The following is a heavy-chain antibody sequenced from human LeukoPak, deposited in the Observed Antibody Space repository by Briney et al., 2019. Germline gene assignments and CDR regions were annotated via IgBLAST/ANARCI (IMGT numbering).Heavy chain of an antibody. J-gene: IGHJ4*02. CDR1: GFTFSNYA. CDR3: AKDTYYYGSGSYSDY. V-gene: IGHV3-23*01. CDR2: ISDRGGST. Sequence: GRSLRLSCAASGFTFSNYAMSWVRQAPGKGLEWVSVISDRGGSTYHADSVKGRFTISRDNSKNTLYLQMNSLRAEDTAVYYCAKDTYYYGSGSYSDYWGQGTLVAVSS. D-gene: IGHD3-10*01.